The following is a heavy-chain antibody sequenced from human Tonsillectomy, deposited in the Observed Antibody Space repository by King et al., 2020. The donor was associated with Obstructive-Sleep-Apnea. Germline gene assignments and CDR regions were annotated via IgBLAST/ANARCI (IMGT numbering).Heavy chain of an antibody. CDR1: GGSISSSNW. CDR3: ARISPHKEEPYYYGMDV. J-gene: IGHJ6*02. V-gene: IGHV4-4*02. CDR2: IYHSGST. Sequence: VQLQESGPGLVKPSGTLSLTCAVSGGSISSSNWWSWVRQPPGKGLEWIGEIYHSGSTNYNPSLKSRVTISVDKSQNQFSLKLSSVTAADTAVYYCARISPHKEEPYYYGMDVWGQGTTVTVSS. D-gene: IGHD1-14*01.